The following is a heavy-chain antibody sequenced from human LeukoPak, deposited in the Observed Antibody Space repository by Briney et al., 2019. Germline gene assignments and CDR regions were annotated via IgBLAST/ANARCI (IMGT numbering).Heavy chain of an antibody. Sequence: PSETLSLPCTVSGGSISSSSYYWGWIRQPPGKGLEWIGSIYYSGSTYYNPPLKSRVTISVDTSKNQFSLKLSSVIAADTAVYYCARSGPGGSSSSFDYWGQGTLVTVSS. CDR2: IYYSGST. D-gene: IGHD6-13*01. V-gene: IGHV4-39*01. J-gene: IGHJ4*02. CDR3: ARSGPGGSSSSFDY. CDR1: GGSISSSSYY.